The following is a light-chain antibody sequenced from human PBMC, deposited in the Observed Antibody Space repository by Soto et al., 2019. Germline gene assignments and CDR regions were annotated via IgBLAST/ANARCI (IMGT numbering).Light chain of an antibody. Sequence: QSVLTQAASGTGFPGQSITISCTGTSSDVGSYNLVSWYQQHPGKAPKLMIYEGSKRPSGVSNRFSGSKSGNTAPLTISGLQAEDEADYYCCSYAGSSTSLYVFGTGTKVTVL. V-gene: IGLV2-23*01. CDR1: SSDVGSYNL. J-gene: IGLJ1*01. CDR3: CSYAGSSTSLYV. CDR2: EGS.